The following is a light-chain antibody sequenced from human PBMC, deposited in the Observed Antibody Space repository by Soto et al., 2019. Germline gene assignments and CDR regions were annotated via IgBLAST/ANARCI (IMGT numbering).Light chain of an antibody. CDR2: YNN. CDR3: AAWDDSLYGWV. Sequence: QSVLTQPPSASGTPGQRVTISCSGSSSNIGSNTVNWYQQLPGTAPTLLIYYNNQRPSGVPDRSSGSKSGTSASLAISGLQSEDEAHYYCAAWDDSLYGWVFGGGTKVTVL. V-gene: IGLV1-44*01. J-gene: IGLJ3*02. CDR1: SSNIGSNT.